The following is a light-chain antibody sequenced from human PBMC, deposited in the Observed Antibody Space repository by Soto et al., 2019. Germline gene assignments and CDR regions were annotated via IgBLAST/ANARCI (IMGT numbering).Light chain of an antibody. V-gene: IGKV2-28*01. CDR1: QSLLHSNGYNY. Sequence: DIVMTQSPLSLPVPPGEPASISCRSSQSLLHSNGYNYLYWYLQKPGQSPQLLIYMGSNRASGVPDRFSGSGSGTDFTLKISRVEAEDVGVYYCRQARQTFTFGQGTRLEIK. J-gene: IGKJ5*01. CDR2: MGS. CDR3: RQARQTFT.